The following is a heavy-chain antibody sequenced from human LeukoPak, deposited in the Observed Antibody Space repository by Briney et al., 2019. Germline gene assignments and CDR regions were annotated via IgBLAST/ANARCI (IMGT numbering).Heavy chain of an antibody. Sequence: GGSLRLSCAASGFTFSSYWMSWVRQAPGKGLEWVANIKQDGSEKYYVDSVKGRFTISRDNAKNSLYLQMNSLRAEDTAVYYCARGYDWNYGLWGFDPWGQGTLVTVSS. CDR1: GFTFSSYW. CDR3: ARGYDWNYGLWGFDP. D-gene: IGHD1-7*01. J-gene: IGHJ5*02. CDR2: IKQDGSEK. V-gene: IGHV3-7*01.